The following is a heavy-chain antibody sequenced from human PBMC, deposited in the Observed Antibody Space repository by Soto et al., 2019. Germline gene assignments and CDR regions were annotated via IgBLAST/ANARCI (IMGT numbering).Heavy chain of an antibody. CDR3: ASAAVQVLYGKPYFDS. J-gene: IGHJ4*02. Sequence: SETLSLTCTVSGGSITTVGSYWSWIRQHPGKGLEWIGNIYHSGNTYYNPSLKSRLTISVDTSKNHFSLMVDSVTAADTAVHYCASAAVQVLYGKPYFDSWGQLTLLTVSS. CDR1: GGSITTVGSY. D-gene: IGHD2-2*02. CDR2: IYHSGNT. V-gene: IGHV4-31*03.